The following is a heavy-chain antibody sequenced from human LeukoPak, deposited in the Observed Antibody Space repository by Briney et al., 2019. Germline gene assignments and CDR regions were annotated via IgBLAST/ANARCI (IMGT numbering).Heavy chain of an antibody. J-gene: IGHJ5*02. CDR2: IFYSGSA. CDR3: ARQQSDTSLFDP. V-gene: IGHV4-39*01. Sequence: PSETLSLTCIVSGDSISSTSYYWACIRQPPGKGLEWIGMIFYSGSAYYTPSLRGRVTLSVDTSRNQFSLNLISVTAADTGVYFCARQQSDTSLFDPWGQGTLVTVSS. CDR1: GDSISSTSYY. D-gene: IGHD2-21*02.